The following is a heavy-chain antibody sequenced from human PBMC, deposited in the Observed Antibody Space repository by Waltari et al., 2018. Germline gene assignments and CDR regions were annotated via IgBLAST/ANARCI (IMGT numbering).Heavy chain of an antibody. CDR1: GFTFSSYG. V-gene: IGHV3-30*02. CDR2: IRYDGSNK. Sequence: QVQLVESGGGVVQPGGSLRLSCAASGFTFSSYGMHWVRQAPGKGLEWVAFIRYDGSNKYYADSVKGRFTISRDNAKNSLYLQMNSLRAEDTAVYYCAREVGEYSSSSGLNYWGQGTLVIVSS. CDR3: AREVGEYSSSSGLNY. J-gene: IGHJ4*02. D-gene: IGHD6-6*01.